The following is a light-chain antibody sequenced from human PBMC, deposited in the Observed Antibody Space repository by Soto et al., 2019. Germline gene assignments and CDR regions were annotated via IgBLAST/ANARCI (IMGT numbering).Light chain of an antibody. Sequence: QSVLTQPPSASGTPGQGVTISCTGTSSDIGAYKYVSWYQHHPGKSPRLLIYEVSNRPSGVSNRFSASKSGNTASLTISGLQAEDEADYYCCSYRSSSTLVFGGGTKLTVL. V-gene: IGLV2-14*01. CDR1: SSDIGAYKY. J-gene: IGLJ2*01. CDR3: CSYRSSSTLV. CDR2: EVS.